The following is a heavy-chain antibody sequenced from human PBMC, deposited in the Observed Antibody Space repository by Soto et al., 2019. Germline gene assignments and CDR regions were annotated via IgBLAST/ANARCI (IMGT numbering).Heavy chain of an antibody. CDR3: AREITMTRVVPNKDAFDL. Sequence: QVQLVQSGAEVKKPGSSVKVSCKASGGTFSSYTISWVRQAPGQGLEWMGRIIPILGIANYAQKFQGRVTLTADKSTSTAYMELSSLRSEDTAVYYCAREITMTRVVPNKDAFDLWGQGTMVTVSS. D-gene: IGHD3-10*01. CDR2: IIPILGIA. V-gene: IGHV1-69*08. CDR1: GGTFSSYT. J-gene: IGHJ3*01.